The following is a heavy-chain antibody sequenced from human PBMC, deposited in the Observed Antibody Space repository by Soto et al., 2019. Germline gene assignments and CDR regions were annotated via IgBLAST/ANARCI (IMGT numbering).Heavy chain of an antibody. CDR3: VRGQVGYGDYEY. J-gene: IGHJ4*02. CDR1: GGSFSGYY. CDR2: INHSGST. V-gene: IGHV4-34*01. Sequence: PSETLSLTCAVYGGSFSGYYWSWIRQPPGKGLEWIGEINHSGSTNYNPSLKSRVTISVDTSKNQFSLKLSSVTAADTAVYYCVRGQVGYGDYEYWGQGTLVTVSS. D-gene: IGHD4-17*01.